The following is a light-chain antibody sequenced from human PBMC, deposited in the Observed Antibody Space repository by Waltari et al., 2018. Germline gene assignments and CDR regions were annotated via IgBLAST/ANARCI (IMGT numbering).Light chain of an antibody. V-gene: IGKV3-20*01. CDR2: GTS. CDR1: PSVSGSY. J-gene: IGKJ2*01. Sequence: EIVLTQSPGTLSMSPGERATLSCRASPSVSGSYLAWYQHTPGQAPRLLIYGTSSRATGISDRFSGSGSGTDFTLTISRLEPEDFAVYYCQQYASSRTFGQGTKLEIK. CDR3: QQYASSRT.